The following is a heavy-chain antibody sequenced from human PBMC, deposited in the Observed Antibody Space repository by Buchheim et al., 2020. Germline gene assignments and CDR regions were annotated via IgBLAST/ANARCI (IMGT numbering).Heavy chain of an antibody. J-gene: IGHJ6*02. CDR3: ARGSYQTGWRGFSYYSMDV. Sequence: HLQGSGPGLVRPLETLSLTCTVSGASINSGGYYWAWVRQPPGKGLEWVGHIYSGGSTYFNPSLKSRVTISFDASNNQISLMLTSVTAADTGTYYCARGSYQTGWRGFSYYSMDVWGQGT. CDR1: GASINSGGYY. D-gene: IGHD6-19*01. CDR2: IYSGGST. V-gene: IGHV4-39*07.